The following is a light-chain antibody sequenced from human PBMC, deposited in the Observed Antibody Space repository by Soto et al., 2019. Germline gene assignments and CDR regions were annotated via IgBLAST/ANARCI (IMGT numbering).Light chain of an antibody. V-gene: IGKV3D-20*02. CDR2: DAS. J-gene: IGKJ5*01. CDR3: QQRKTWPPIT. CDR1: QSVSSSY. Sequence: EIVLTQSPGTLSLSPGERATLSCRASQSVSSSYLAWYQQKPGQAPRLLIYDASNRATGIPARFSGSGSGTDFTLTISSLEPEDFAVYYCQQRKTWPPITFGQGTRLEIK.